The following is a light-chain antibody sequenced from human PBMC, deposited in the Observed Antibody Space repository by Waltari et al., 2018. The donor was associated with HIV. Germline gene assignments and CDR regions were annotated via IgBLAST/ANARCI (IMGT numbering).Light chain of an antibody. CDR3: SSFASQGSPM. CDR2: AVS. CDR1: SHVVDFYNF. J-gene: IGLJ3*02. V-gene: IGLV2-14*03. Sequence: QSPLHQPASVSASPGQSITISCTGVSHVVDFYNFVSWFQQHPGKAPQLIIYAVSIRPSGISSRFVGSKSGGTASLTISGLQAEDEAVYFCSSFASQGSPMFGGGTKLTV.